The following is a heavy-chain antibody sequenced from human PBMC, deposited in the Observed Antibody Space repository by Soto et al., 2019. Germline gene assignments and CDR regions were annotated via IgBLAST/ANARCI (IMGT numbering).Heavy chain of an antibody. Sequence: QVQLVQSGDEVRKPGSSVRVTCKASGGSFNRHTISWVRQAPGQGLEWMGGIIPLFGTANQAQTFQGRVTIIADDSTSTVYMELSSLRSDDTAIYYCARGWGYYSTDYYYAYWGQGTLVIVSS. CDR1: GGSFNRHT. V-gene: IGHV1-69*01. D-gene: IGHD3-22*01. CDR3: ARGWGYYSTDYYYAY. CDR2: IIPLFGTA. J-gene: IGHJ4*02.